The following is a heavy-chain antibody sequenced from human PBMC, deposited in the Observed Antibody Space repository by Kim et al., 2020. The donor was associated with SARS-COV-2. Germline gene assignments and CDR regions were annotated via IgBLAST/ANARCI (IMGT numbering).Heavy chain of an antibody. CDR3: IRAFGDPGY. Sequence: GNNKNYADSVKGRFTISRDNSKNTLYLRMNSLTPEDTAVYYCIRAFGDPGYWGQGTLVTVSS. CDR2: GNNK. J-gene: IGHJ4*02. D-gene: IGHD4-17*01. V-gene: IGHV3-30*02.